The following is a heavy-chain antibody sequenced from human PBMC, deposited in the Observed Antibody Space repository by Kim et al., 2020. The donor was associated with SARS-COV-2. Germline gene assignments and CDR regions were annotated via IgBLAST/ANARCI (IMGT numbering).Heavy chain of an antibody. CDR3: ARDQITMPGV. J-gene: IGHJ6*02. V-gene: IGHV4-59*01. CDR2: ST. Sequence: STNYSPSLKSRVTISVDTSKNQFSLKLSSVTAADTAVYYCARDQITMPGVWGQGTTVTVSS. D-gene: IGHD3-10*01.